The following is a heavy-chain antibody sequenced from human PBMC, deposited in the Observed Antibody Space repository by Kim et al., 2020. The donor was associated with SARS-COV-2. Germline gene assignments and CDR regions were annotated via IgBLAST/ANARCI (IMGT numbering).Heavy chain of an antibody. Sequence: GGSLRLSCPTSGFIFSGSWMNWVRQAPGKGLEWVANINQDGSEKYYVDSVKGRFTISRDNAKNSLYLHMNSLRAEDTAVYFCARDSRPTVTMEFDPWGRGTLVTVSS. CDR2: INQDGSEK. D-gene: IGHD4-17*01. CDR1: GFIFSGSW. V-gene: IGHV3-7*01. CDR3: ARDSRPTVTMEFDP. J-gene: IGHJ5*02.